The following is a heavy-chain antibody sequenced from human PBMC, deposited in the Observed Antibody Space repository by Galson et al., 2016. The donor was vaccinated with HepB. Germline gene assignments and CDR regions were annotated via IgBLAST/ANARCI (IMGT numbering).Heavy chain of an antibody. D-gene: IGHD6-6*01. Sequence: SLRLSCAASGYTFSGHGLHWVRQAPGKGLEWVAIIWYDGSKRYYADSVKGRFTISRDNSKNTLYLQMNSLRADDTAVYYCAKVLVGSARPGAFDYWGQGTLVTVSS. V-gene: IGHV3-33*06. J-gene: IGHJ4*02. CDR2: IWYDGSKR. CDR1: GYTFSGHG. CDR3: AKVLVGSARPGAFDY.